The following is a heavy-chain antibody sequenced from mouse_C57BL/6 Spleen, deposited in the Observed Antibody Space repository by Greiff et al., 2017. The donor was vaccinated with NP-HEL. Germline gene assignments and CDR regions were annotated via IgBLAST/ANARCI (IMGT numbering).Heavy chain of an antibody. Sequence: EVQLQQSGAELVRPGASVKLSCTASGFNIKDDYMHWVKQRPEQGLEWIGWLDPENGDTEYASKFQGKATITADTSSNTAYLQLSSLTSEDTAVYYCTTLITTVVEGDYWGQGTTLTVSS. V-gene: IGHV14-4*01. CDR2: LDPENGDT. CDR1: GFNIKDDY. D-gene: IGHD1-1*01. CDR3: TTLITTVVEGDY. J-gene: IGHJ2*01.